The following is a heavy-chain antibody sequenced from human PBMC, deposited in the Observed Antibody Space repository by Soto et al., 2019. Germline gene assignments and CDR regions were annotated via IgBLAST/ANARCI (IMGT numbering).Heavy chain of an antibody. J-gene: IGHJ6*03. V-gene: IGHV4-4*02. CDR3: ARWRGNYDFWSGYYFPGVYYYYMDV. Sequence: SETLSLTCAVSSGSISSSNLWSWVRQPPGKGLEWIGEIYHSGSTNYNPSLKSRVTISVDKSKNQFSLKLSSVTAADTAVYYCARWRGNYDFWSGYYFPGVYYYYMDVWGKGTTVTVSS. CDR2: IYHSGST. D-gene: IGHD3-3*01. CDR1: SGSISSSNL.